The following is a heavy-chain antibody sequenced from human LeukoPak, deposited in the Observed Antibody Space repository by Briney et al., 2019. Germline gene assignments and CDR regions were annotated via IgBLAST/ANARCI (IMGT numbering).Heavy chain of an antibody. Sequence: SETLSLTCTVSGGSISSSSYYWGWIRQPPGKGLEWIGSIYYSGSTYYNPSLKSRVTISVDTSKNQFSLKLSSVTAADTAVYYCAREGIAAAGIWGQGTLVTVSS. CDR3: AREGIAAAGI. CDR1: GGSISSSSYY. CDR2: IYYSGST. V-gene: IGHV4-39*07. J-gene: IGHJ4*02. D-gene: IGHD6-13*01.